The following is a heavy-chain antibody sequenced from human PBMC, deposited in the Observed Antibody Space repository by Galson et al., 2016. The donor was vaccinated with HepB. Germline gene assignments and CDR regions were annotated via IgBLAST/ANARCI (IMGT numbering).Heavy chain of an antibody. D-gene: IGHD4-17*01. CDR3: AARDYGDYPYFDF. V-gene: IGHV3-53*01. J-gene: IGHJ4*02. CDR1: GFTVSRNC. CDR2: IYGGGTI. Sequence: SLRLSCAASGFTVSRNCMSWVRQAPGKGLEWVSVIYGGGTIHYADSVKGRFTISRDSSRNTLYLQMNSLRAEDTALYYCAARDYGDYPYFDFWGQGTLVTDSS.